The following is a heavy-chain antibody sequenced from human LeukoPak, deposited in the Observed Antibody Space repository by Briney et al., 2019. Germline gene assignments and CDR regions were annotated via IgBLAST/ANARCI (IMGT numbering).Heavy chain of an antibody. D-gene: IGHD3-9*01. CDR1: GFTFSSYA. V-gene: IGHV3-23*01. Sequence: GGSLRLSCAASGFTFSSYAMSWVRQAPGKGLEWVSGLSGSGGSTYYADSVKGRFTISRDNSKNTLYLQMNSLRAEDTAVYYCAKADGLYRYDTSTAYYNRAFDYWGQGTLVTVSS. J-gene: IGHJ4*02. CDR2: LSGSGGST. CDR3: AKADGLYRYDTSTAYYNRAFDY.